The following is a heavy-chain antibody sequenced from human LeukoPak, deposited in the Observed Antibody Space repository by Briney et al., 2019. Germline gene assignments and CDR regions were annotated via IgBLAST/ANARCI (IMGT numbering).Heavy chain of an antibody. V-gene: IGHV4-39*07. J-gene: IGHJ5*02. D-gene: IGHD6-13*01. CDR1: GGSISSSSYY. Sequence: SETLSLTCTVSGGSISSSSYYWGWIRQPPGKGLEWIGSIYYSGSTYYNPSLKSRVTMSVDTSKNQFSLKLSSVTAADTAVYYCARVARYSSSWYWWFDPWGQGTLVTVSS. CDR2: IYYSGST. CDR3: ARVARYSSSWYWWFDP.